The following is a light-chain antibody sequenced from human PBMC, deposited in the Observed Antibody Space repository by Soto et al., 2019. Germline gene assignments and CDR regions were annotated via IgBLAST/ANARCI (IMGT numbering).Light chain of an antibody. V-gene: IGKV1-33*01. J-gene: IGKJ4*01. CDR1: QDINNY. CDR3: QQYDNLPLT. Sequence: DIPMTQSPSSLSASVGDRVTITCQASQDINNYLNWYQQKPGKAPKLLIYDASNLETGVPSRFSGRGSGTDFILTISSLQPEDIATYHCQQYDNLPLTFGGGTKVEIK. CDR2: DAS.